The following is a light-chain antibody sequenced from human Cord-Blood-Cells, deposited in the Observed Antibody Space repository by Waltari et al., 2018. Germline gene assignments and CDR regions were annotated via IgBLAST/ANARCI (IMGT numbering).Light chain of an antibody. V-gene: IGLV2-23*01. CDR2: EGS. CDR3: CSYAGSSTYV. Sequence: QSALTQPASASGSPGQSLTISCTGTSSDVGRDNLASWYQQHPGKAPKLMIYEGSKRPSGVSNRFSGSKSGNTASLTISGLQAEDEADYYCCSYAGSSTYVFGTGTKVTVL. CDR1: SSDVGRDNL. J-gene: IGLJ1*01.